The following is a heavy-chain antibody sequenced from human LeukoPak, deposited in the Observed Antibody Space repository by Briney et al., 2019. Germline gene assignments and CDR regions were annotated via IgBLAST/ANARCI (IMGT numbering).Heavy chain of an antibody. D-gene: IGHD2-15*01. CDR2: ISSTSSYI. CDR3: ARSLGYCSGGSCYPFDY. CDR1: GFTFSDYY. V-gene: IGHV3-11*03. Sequence: PGGSLRLSCAASGFTFSDYYMSWIRQAPGKGLEWVSFISSTSSYIKDADSVKGRFTISRDNAKKSLYLQMNSLRAEDTAVYYCARSLGYCSGGSCYPFDYWGQGTLVTVSS. J-gene: IGHJ4*02.